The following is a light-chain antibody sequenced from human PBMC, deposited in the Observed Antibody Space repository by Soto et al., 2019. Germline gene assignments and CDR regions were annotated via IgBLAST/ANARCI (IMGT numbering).Light chain of an antibody. V-gene: IGLV4-69*01. CDR3: QTWVTGTYVV. J-gene: IGLJ2*01. CDR2: LNSDGSH. CDR1: SGHSSYA. Sequence: QPVLTQSPSASASLGASVELTCTLSSGHSSYAIAWHQQQPEKGPRYLMKLNSDGSHSKGDGIPDRFSGSSSGAERYLTISSLQSEDEADYYCQTWVTGTYVVFGGGTKVTVL.